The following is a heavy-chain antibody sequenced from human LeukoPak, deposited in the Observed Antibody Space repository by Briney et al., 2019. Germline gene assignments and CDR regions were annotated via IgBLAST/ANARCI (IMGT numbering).Heavy chain of an antibody. D-gene: IGHD2-15*01. CDR3: ATSARTYLGSSLDY. Sequence: GGSLRLSCAASGFTFSTYWTHWVRQDPGKGLVWVSRISSDASITSYADPVKGRFTISRDNAKNTLYLQMNSLRAEDTALYYCATSARTYLGSSLDYWGQGTLVTISS. J-gene: IGHJ4*02. CDR2: ISSDASIT. CDR1: GFTFSTYW. V-gene: IGHV3-74*01.